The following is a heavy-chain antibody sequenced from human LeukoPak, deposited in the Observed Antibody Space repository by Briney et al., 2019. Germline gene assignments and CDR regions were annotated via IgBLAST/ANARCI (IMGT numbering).Heavy chain of an antibody. V-gene: IGHV4-39*07. CDR1: GGSISSSNYY. J-gene: IGHJ4*02. Sequence: SETLSLTCTVSGGSISSSNYYWGWIRQPPGKGLECIGSVYYSGNTYYNPSLKSRVTISVDTSKNQFSLKLSSVTAADTAMYYCARSLYGVNTWFDYWGQGTLVTVSS. CDR3: ARSLYGVNTWFDY. D-gene: IGHD4/OR15-4a*01. CDR2: VYYSGNT.